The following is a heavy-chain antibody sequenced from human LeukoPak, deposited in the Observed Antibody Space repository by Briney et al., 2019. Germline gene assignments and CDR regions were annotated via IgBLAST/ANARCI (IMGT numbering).Heavy chain of an antibody. Sequence: SETLSLTCAVYGGSFSGYYWSWIRQPPGKGLEWIGEINHSGSTNYNPSLKSRVTISVDTSKNQFSLKLSSVTAADTAVYYCGKEFPAMKVGVQFNPWGQGTLFTVSS. V-gene: IGHV4-34*01. D-gene: IGHD3-22*01. J-gene: IGHJ5*02. CDR1: GGSFSGYY. CDR2: INHSGST. CDR3: GKEFPAMKVGVQFNP.